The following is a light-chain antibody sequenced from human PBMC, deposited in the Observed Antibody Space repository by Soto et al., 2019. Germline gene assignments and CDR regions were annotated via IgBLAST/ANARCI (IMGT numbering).Light chain of an antibody. CDR1: QSISNY. CDR3: QQSYTTPPA. J-gene: IGKJ1*01. Sequence: IQMAQSPSSLSASVGDRVTITCRASQSISNYINWYQQKPGKAPKLLIYGASSLQSGVPSRFSGSGSGTEYTLTVSSLQREDFATYYCQQSYTTPPAFGRGTKVEIK. V-gene: IGKV1-39*01. CDR2: GAS.